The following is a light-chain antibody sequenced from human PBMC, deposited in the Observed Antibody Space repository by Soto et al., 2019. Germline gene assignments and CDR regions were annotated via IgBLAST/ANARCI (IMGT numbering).Light chain of an antibody. CDR3: SSYTTSSSYV. V-gene: IGLV2-14*01. CDR1: SSDGGGYNY. J-gene: IGLJ1*01. CDR2: EVS. Sequence: QSVLTQPASVSGSPGQSITISCTGTSSDGGGYNYVSWYQQHPGTAPKLMIYEVSNRPLGVSNRFSGSKSANTASLTIPGLQAGDEADYFCSSYTTSSSYVFGPGTKVTVL.